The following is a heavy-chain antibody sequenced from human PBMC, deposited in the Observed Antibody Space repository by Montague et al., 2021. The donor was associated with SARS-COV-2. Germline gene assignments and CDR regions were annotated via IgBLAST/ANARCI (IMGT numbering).Heavy chain of an antibody. D-gene: IGHD3-10*01. CDR3: ARVGDGSGWFFDY. CDR1: GFTFSSYW. J-gene: IGHJ4*02. V-gene: IGHV3-7*01. CDR2: IKQDGSEK. Sequence: SLRLSCAASGFTFSSYWMSWVRQAPGKGLEWVANIKQDGSEKYYVDSVKGRFTISRDNAKNSLYLQMNSLRAEDTAVYYCARVGDGSGWFFDYWGQGTLVTVSS.